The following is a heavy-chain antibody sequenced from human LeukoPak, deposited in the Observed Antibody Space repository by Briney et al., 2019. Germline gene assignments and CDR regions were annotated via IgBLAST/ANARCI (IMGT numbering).Heavy chain of an antibody. D-gene: IGHD6-13*01. CDR1: GFTFSSYS. V-gene: IGHV3-48*01. CDR3: ARDRPGIAAAGQ. CDR2: ISSSSSTI. Sequence: GGSLRLSCAASGFTFSSYSMNWVRQAPGKGLEWVSYISSSSSTIYYADSVKGRFTISGDNAKNSLYLQMNSLRAEDTAVYYCARDRPGIAAAGQWGQGTLVTVSS. J-gene: IGHJ4*02.